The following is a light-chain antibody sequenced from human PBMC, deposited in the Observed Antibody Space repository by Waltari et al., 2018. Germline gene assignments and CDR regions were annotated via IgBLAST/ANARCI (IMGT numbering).Light chain of an antibody. Sequence: EIVLTQSPGTLSLSQGERATLSCTASQSVSSYLGWYQQRPGQAPSLLIFDVSKRATGTPARFRGSGSGTDFTLTITSLEPEDFAVYYCQQRSSWPLTFGGGTKVEIK. J-gene: IGKJ4*01. CDR2: DVS. CDR3: QQRSSWPLT. CDR1: QSVSSY. V-gene: IGKV3-11*01.